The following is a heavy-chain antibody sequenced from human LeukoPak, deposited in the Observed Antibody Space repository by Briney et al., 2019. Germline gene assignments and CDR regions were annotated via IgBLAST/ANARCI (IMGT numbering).Heavy chain of an antibody. D-gene: IGHD3-22*01. CDR2: IKSKTDGGTT. Sequence: GGSLRLSCAASGFTFSNAWMSWVRQAPGKGLEWVGRIKSKTDGGTTDYAAPVKGRFTISRDDSKNTLYLQMNSLKTEDTAVYYCTTDPRHYYDSSGYYSFDYWGQGTLVTVSS. V-gene: IGHV3-15*01. J-gene: IGHJ4*02. CDR1: GFTFSNAW. CDR3: TTDPRHYYDSSGYYSFDY.